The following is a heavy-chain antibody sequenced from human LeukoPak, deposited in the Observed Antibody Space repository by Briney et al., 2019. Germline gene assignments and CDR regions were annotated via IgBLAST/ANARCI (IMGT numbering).Heavy chain of an antibody. CDR3: AREDTATRDDAFDI. Sequence: ASVTVSCKPSGYTFTSYGISWVRRAPGHGLEGMGWISAYNANTNYAQYLQGRVTMTTGTSTSTAYMELRSLRSDDTAVYYCAREDTATRDDAFDIWGQGTMVTVSS. V-gene: IGHV1-18*01. J-gene: IGHJ3*02. D-gene: IGHD5-18*01. CDR1: GYTFTSYG. CDR2: ISAYNANT.